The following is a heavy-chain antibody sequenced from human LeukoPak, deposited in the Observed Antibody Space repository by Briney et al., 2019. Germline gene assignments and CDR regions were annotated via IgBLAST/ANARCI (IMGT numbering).Heavy chain of an antibody. V-gene: IGHV3-15*01. J-gene: IGHJ4*02. CDR3: TTSPLLWFGELLYFDY. CDR1: GFTFSNAW. CDR2: IKSKTDGGTT. Sequence: PGGSLRLSCAASGFTFSNAWMSWVRQAPGKGLEWVGRIKSKTDGGTTDYAAPVKGRFTISRDDSKNTLYLQMNSLKTEDTAVYYCTTSPLLWFGELLYFDYWGQGTLVTVSS. D-gene: IGHD3-10*01.